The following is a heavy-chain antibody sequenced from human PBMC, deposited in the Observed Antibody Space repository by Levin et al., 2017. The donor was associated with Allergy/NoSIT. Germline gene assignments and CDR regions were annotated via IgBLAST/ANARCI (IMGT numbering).Heavy chain of an antibody. CDR3: ARAKALHYYYGSGSRDAFDI. J-gene: IGHJ3*02. D-gene: IGHD3-10*01. CDR2: IGTAGDT. CDR1: GFTFSSYD. V-gene: IGHV3-13*04. Sequence: GGSLRLSCAASGFTFSSYDMHWVRQATGKGLEWVSAIGTAGDTYYPGSVKGRFTISRENAKNSLYLQMNSLRAGDTAVYYCARAKALHYYYGSGSRDAFDIWGQGTMVTVSS.